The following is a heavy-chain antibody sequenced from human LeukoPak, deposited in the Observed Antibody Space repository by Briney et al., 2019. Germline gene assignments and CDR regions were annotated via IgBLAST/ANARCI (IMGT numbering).Heavy chain of an antibody. CDR1: GGSISTYY. CDR2: INHSGST. V-gene: IGHV4-34*01. CDR3: ARVGHIVATILPDY. D-gene: IGHD5-12*01. J-gene: IGHJ4*02. Sequence: PSETLSLACTVSGGSISTYYWSWIRQPPGKGLEWIGEINHSGSTNYNPSLKSRVTISVDTSKNQFSLKLSSVTAADTAVYYCARVGHIVATILPDYWGQGTLVTVSS.